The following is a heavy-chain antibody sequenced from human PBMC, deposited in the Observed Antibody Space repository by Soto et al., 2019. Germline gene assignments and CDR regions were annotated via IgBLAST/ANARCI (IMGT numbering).Heavy chain of an antibody. V-gene: IGHV3-33*01. CDR3: AREDSSGWPYYYDSSGYSSFDY. D-gene: IGHD3-22*01. CDR2: IWYDGSNK. CDR1: GFTFSSYG. Sequence: PGGSLRLSCAASGFTFSSYGMHWVRQAPGKGLEWVAVIWYDGSNKYYADSVKGRFTISRDNSKNTLYLQMNSLRAEDTAVYYCAREDSSGWPYYYDSSGYSSFDYWGQGTLVTVSS. J-gene: IGHJ4*02.